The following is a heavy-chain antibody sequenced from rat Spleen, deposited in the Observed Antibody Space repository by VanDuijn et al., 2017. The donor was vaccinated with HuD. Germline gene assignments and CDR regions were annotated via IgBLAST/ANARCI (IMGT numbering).Heavy chain of an antibody. V-gene: IGHV5-27*01. Sequence: EVQLVESGGGLVQPGRSLKLSCAASGFTFSNYYMAWVRQAPTKGLEWVAYISYDGSTTYYRDSVQGRFTISRDDAKSALYLQMDSLRSEDTATYYCTRHDNIGTANWFAYWGQGTLVTVSS. D-gene: IGHD1-5*01. CDR2: ISYDGSTT. CDR1: GFTFSNYY. CDR3: TRHDNIGTANWFAY. J-gene: IGHJ3*01.